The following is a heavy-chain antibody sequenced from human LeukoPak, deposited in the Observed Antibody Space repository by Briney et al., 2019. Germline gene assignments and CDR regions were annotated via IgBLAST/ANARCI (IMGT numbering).Heavy chain of an antibody. V-gene: IGHV3-23*01. J-gene: IGHJ6*03. Sequence: GGSLRLSCAASGFTFSNYGMSWVRQAPGKGLEWVSAISGSGVTTYYADSVKGRFTISRDNSKNTLYLQMNSLRAEDTAVYYCAKDGSNSYGPKIRYYYYYMDVWGKGTTVTISS. D-gene: IGHD5-18*01. CDR2: ISGSGVTT. CDR3: AKDGSNSYGPKIRYYYYYMDV. CDR1: GFTFSNYG.